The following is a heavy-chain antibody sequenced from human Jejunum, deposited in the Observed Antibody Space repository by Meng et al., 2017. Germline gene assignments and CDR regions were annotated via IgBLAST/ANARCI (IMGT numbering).Heavy chain of an antibody. V-gene: IGHV3-23*01. CDR1: GFTFSSYT. D-gene: IGHD1-1*01. Sequence: LKISCAASGFTFSSYTMRWVRQAPGKGLEWLSTISGTGATTYYTDSVRGRFTISRDNSKNTLYLQMESLGAEDTAMYYCAKDGGNWDFGNWGQGTLVTVSS. CDR2: ISGTGATT. J-gene: IGHJ4*02. CDR3: AKDGGNWDFGN.